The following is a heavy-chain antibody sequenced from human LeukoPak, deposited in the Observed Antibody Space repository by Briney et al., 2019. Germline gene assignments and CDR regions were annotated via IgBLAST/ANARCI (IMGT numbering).Heavy chain of an antibody. CDR1: GFTFTNAW. J-gene: IGHJ4*02. Sequence: GGSLRLSCVASGFTFTNAWMHWVRQAPGKGLEWICLIKTKTNGGATDYAAPVKGRFTISGDDSRNTLYLQMNSLKSEDTAVYFCTTGYSSASHDGYWGQGTLVTVSS. D-gene: IGHD2-15*01. V-gene: IGHV3-15*01. CDR2: IKTKTNGGAT. CDR3: TTGYSSASHDGY.